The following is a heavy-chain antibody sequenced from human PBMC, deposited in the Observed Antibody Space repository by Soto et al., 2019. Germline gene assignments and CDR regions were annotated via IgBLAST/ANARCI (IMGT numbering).Heavy chain of an antibody. CDR1: GVTFSSYA. J-gene: IGHJ4*02. Sequence: QVQLVQSGAEVKKPGSSVKVSCKASGVTFSSYAISWVRQAPGQGLEWMGGIIPIFGTANYAQKFQGRVTITADESTSTAYMELSSLRSEDTAVYYCARVGSHYYGSGSYYPLDYWGQGTLVTVSS. D-gene: IGHD3-10*01. CDR2: IIPIFGTA. V-gene: IGHV1-69*01. CDR3: ARVGSHYYGSGSYYPLDY.